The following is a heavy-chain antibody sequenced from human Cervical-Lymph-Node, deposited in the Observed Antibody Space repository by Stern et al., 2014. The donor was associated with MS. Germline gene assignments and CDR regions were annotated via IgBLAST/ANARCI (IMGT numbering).Heavy chain of an antibody. J-gene: IGHJ6*02. V-gene: IGHV1-2*05. CDR3: AKYAGRAGGVYYGLDV. Sequence: VQLEESGAEVKKPGTSLKVSCKASGYIFTDYYLHWVRQAPGQGLEWMGRVNPNRGGSKYAQKVQGRVTMTRDTSISIAYMELRSLRSDDAVRYDCAKYAGRAGGVYYGLDVWGPGTPVTVSS. CDR1: GYIFTDYY. CDR2: VNPNRGGS. D-gene: IGHD1-26*01.